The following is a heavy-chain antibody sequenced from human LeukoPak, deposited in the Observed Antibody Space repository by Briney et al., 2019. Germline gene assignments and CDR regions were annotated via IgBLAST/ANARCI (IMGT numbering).Heavy chain of an antibody. J-gene: IGHJ5*02. CDR3: ARHVGFITMVRGVINNNWFDP. CDR1: GGSISSSSYY. CDR2: IYYSGSP. Sequence: SETLSLTCSVSGGSISSSSYYWGWIRQPPGKGLEWIGSIYYSGSPYYNPSLKSRVTISVDTSKKQFSLKLSSVTAADTAVYYCARHVGFITMVRGVINNNWFDPWGQGTLVTVSS. V-gene: IGHV4-39*01. D-gene: IGHD3-10*01.